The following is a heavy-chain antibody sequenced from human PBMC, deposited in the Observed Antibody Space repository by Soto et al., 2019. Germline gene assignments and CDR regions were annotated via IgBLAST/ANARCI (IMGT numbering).Heavy chain of an antibody. CDR3: ARRKLERLSYYYYGMDV. V-gene: IGHV5-51*01. CDR1: GYSFTSYW. Sequence: GESLKISCNGSGYSFTSYWIGWVRQMPWKGLEWMGIIYPGDSDTRYSPSFQGQVTISADKSISTAYLQWSSLKASDTAMYYCARRKLERLSYYYYGMDVWGQGTTVTVSS. J-gene: IGHJ6*02. D-gene: IGHD1-1*01. CDR2: IYPGDSDT.